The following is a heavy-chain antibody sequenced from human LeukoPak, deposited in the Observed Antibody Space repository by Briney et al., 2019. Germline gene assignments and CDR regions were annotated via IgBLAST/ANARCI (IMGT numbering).Heavy chain of an antibody. CDR2: ISTGGSDT. Sequence: PGGYLRLYCTASGFTFSNYAMSWVRQAPGKGLERVAGISTGGSDTHYADSVQGRFTISRDDSKNTLYLQMNSLRAEDAAVYYCAKATMPLGGFDSWGQGILVTVSS. V-gene: IGHV3-23*01. CDR1: GFTFSNYA. J-gene: IGHJ5*01. CDR3: AKATMPLGGFDS. D-gene: IGHD2-2*01.